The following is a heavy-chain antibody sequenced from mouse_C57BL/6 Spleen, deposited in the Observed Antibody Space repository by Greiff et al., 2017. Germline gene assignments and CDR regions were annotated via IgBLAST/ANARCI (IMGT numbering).Heavy chain of an antibody. D-gene: IGHD2-5*01. V-gene: IGHV14-3*01. CDR3: SRAACYRNPGYFDD. CDR2: IDPANGNT. Sequence: VQLQQSVAELVRPGASVKLSCTASGFNIKNTYMHWVKPRPEPGLEWIGRIDPANGNTKYAPKFQGKATITANTSANTAYLQLSSLTSEDTAIYYRSRAACYRNPGYFDDWGQGTTLTVDS. J-gene: IGHJ2*01. CDR1: GFNIKNTY.